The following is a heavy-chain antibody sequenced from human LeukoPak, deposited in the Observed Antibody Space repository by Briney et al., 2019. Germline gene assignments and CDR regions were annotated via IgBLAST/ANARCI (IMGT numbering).Heavy chain of an antibody. Sequence: GGSLRLSCAVSGFTFSSYALSWVRQAPGKGLLWVSGFRGGSGTTFYADSVKGRFTISRDNSKNTLYLQMNSLRVEDTALYYCAKENSPYSSAWYGSAFDIWGRGTVVTVSP. CDR2: FRGGSGTT. CDR3: AKENSPYSSAWYGSAFDI. CDR1: GFTFSSYA. J-gene: IGHJ3*02. D-gene: IGHD6-19*01. V-gene: IGHV3-23*01.